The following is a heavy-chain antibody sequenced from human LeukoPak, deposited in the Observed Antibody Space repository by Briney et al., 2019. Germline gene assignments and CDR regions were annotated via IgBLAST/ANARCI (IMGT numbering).Heavy chain of an antibody. CDR2: TYYRSKWYN. CDR1: GDSVSSNSAA. D-gene: IGHD6-6*01. CDR3: ARSKYSSSSGWFDP. J-gene: IGHJ5*02. Sequence: SQTLSLTCAISGDSVSSNSAAWNWIRQSPSRGLEWLGRTYYRSKWYNDCAVSVKSRITINPDTSKNQFSLQLNSVTPEDTAVYYCARSKYSSSSGWFDPWGQGTLVTVSS. V-gene: IGHV6-1*01.